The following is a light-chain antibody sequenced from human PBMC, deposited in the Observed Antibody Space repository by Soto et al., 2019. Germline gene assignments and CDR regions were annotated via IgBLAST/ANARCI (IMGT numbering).Light chain of an antibody. CDR2: AAS. V-gene: IGKV3-15*01. Sequence: EIGMTQSPATLSVSPGDRATLSCRASQSVSSNLAWYQQKPGQAPRLLIYAASTRATGVPARFSGTGSGTEFTLAINSLQSEDFALYYCQQYNDWPLTFGGGTKVDI. CDR1: QSVSSN. CDR3: QQYNDWPLT. J-gene: IGKJ4*01.